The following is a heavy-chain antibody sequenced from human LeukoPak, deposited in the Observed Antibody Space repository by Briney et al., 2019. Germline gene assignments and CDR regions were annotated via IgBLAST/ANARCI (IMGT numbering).Heavy chain of an antibody. CDR1: GYSFTSYW. J-gene: IGHJ4*02. V-gene: IGHV5-51*01. CDR3: ARPGYCSSTSCYLDY. CDR2: IYPGDSDT. D-gene: IGHD2-2*01. Sequence: GESLKISCRGSGYSFTSYWIAWVRQMPGKGLEWMGIIYPGDSDTRYSPSFQGQVTISADKSISTAYLQWSSLKASDTAMYYCARPGYCSSTSCYLDYWGQGTLVTVSS.